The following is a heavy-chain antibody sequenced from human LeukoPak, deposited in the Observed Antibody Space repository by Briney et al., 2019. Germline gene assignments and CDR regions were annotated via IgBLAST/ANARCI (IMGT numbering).Heavy chain of an antibody. CDR3: ARDATGTGFDP. D-gene: IGHD1-1*01. CDR2: ISSSSSYI. J-gene: IGHJ5*02. CDR1: GFTFSSYS. V-gene: IGHV3-21*01. Sequence: PGGSLRLSCAASGFTFSSYSMNWVRQAPGKGLEWVSSISSSSSYIYYADSVKGRFTISRDNAKNTLYLQMNSLRAEDTAVYYCARDATGTGFDPWGQGTLVTVSS.